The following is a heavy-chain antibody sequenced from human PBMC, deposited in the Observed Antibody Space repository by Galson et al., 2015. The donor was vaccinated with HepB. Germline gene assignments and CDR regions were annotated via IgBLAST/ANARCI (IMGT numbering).Heavy chain of an antibody. D-gene: IGHD3-22*01. Sequence: SLRLSCAASGFTFSDYYMSWIRQAPGKGLEWVSYISSSSSYTNYADSVKGRFTISRDNAKNSLYLQMNSLRAEDTAVYYCARGDSSGYYPTTPGLDYWGQGTLVTVSS. V-gene: IGHV3-11*06. CDR3: ARGDSSGYYPTTPGLDY. J-gene: IGHJ4*02. CDR1: GFTFSDYY. CDR2: ISSSSSYT.